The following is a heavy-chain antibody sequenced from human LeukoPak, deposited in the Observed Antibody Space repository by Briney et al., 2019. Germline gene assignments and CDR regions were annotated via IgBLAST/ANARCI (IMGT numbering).Heavy chain of an antibody. CDR3: TTRQWLIRADVY. J-gene: IGHJ4*02. D-gene: IGHD6-19*01. V-gene: IGHV3-9*01. CDR2: ISWNSGSI. Sequence: PGRSLRLSCAASGFTFDDYAMHWVRQAPGKGLEWVSGISWNSGSIGYADSVKGRFTISRDNAKNSLYLQMNSLKTEDTAVYYCTTRQWLIRADVYWGQGTLVTVSS. CDR1: GFTFDDYA.